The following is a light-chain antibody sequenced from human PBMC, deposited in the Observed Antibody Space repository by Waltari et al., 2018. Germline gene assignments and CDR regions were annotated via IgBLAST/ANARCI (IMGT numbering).Light chain of an antibody. CDR1: QDVDKY. Sequence: IQMTQSPSSVSASVGDRVVITCRASQDVDKYLAWYQQKPGKVPKLLMYGVSTLQSGVPSRFSGSGSGTEFTLIISGLQPEDVATYYCQKYKSAPFTFGGGTKVEIK. CDR3: QKYKSAPFT. V-gene: IGKV1-27*01. CDR2: GVS. J-gene: IGKJ4*01.